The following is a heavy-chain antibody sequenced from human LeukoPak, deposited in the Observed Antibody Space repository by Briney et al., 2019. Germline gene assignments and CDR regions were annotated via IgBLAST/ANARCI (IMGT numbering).Heavy chain of an antibody. V-gene: IGHV3-23*01. Sequence: QPGGSLRLSCAASGFTFSSYAMSWVRQAPGKGLEWVSSISNSGGSTYYADSVKGRFTISRDNSKNTLYLQMNSLRAEDTAVYYCAKGSGVPAAHFHYWGQGTLVTVSS. J-gene: IGHJ4*02. CDR2: ISNSGGST. D-gene: IGHD2-2*01. CDR3: AKGSGVPAAHFHY. CDR1: GFTFSSYA.